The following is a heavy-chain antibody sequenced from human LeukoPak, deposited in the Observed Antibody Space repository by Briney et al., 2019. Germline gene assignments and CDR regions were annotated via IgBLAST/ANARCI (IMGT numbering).Heavy chain of an antibody. J-gene: IGHJ4*02. D-gene: IGHD3-9*01. V-gene: IGHV3-9*01. CDR1: GFTFDDYA. Sequence: GGSLRLSCAASGFTFDDYAMHWVRQAPGEGLEWVSGISWNSGSIGYADSVKGRFTISRGNAKNSLHLQMNSLRAEDTAVYYCARDMGIVTGYYVDYWGQGTLVTVSS. CDR2: ISWNSGSI. CDR3: ARDMGIVTGYYVDY.